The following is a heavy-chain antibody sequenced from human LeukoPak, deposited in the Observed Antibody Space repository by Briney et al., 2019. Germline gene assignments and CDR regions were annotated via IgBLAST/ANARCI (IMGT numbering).Heavy chain of an antibody. CDR2: IQYDANNQ. J-gene: IGHJ4*02. V-gene: IGHV3-30*02. CDR1: GFSFSDYG. D-gene: IGHD3-16*01. Sequence: SGGSLRLSCAASGFSFSDYGMHWVRQASGKGLELVAFIQYDANNQYYSDSVKGRFTISRDNSKNTLYLQMNSLRAEDTAVYYCAQDGASIRFDNWGQGTLVTVSS. CDR3: AQDGASIRFDN.